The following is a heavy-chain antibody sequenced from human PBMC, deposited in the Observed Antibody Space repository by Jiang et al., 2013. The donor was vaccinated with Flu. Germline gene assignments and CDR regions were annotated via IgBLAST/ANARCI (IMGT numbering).Heavy chain of an antibody. CDR3: ARGRQPHLSSFDFDP. D-gene: IGHD6-6*01. V-gene: IGHV1-69*01. CDR2: VIPIFGTA. Sequence: SWVRTGPWTRALSGWEGVIPIFGTANYAQKFQGRVTITADESTSTAYMELSSLRSEDTAVYYCARGRQPHLSSFDFDPWGQGTLVTVSS. J-gene: IGHJ5*02.